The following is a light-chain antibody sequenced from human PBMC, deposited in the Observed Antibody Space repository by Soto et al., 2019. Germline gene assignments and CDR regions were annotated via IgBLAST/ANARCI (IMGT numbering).Light chain of an antibody. CDR1: HSLLNRSVNTY. J-gene: IGKJ4*02. CDR3: MQGIQTPLT. Sequence: IVLTQSPLSLPVTPGEPASISCRSRHSLLNRSVNTYLDWYIQKPGQSPNLLIYVGSNRASGVPARFSGSGSGTDFTLKISRVEAEDVGVYYCMQGIQTPLTFGGGTKVDIK. V-gene: IGKV2-28*01. CDR2: VGS.